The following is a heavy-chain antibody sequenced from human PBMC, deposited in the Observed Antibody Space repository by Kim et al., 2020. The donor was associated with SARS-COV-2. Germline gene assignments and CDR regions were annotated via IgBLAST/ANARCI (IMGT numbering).Heavy chain of an antibody. CDR3: AKTRALDI. J-gene: IGHJ3*02. D-gene: IGHD3-3*02. V-gene: IGHV3-7*01. CDR2: DGSEI. Sequence: DGSEITYADSVTGRFTISRDNAKKSLYLQMNSLRAEDTAVYYCAKTRALDIWGQGTMVTVSS.